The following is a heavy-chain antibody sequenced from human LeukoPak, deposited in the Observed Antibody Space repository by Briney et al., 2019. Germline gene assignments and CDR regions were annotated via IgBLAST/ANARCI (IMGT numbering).Heavy chain of an antibody. V-gene: IGHV4-39*07. CDR2: IYYSGST. CDR3: ARVGGTYYYGSGIDY. D-gene: IGHD3-10*01. Sequence: SETLSLTCTVSGGSISSSSYYWGWIRQPPGKGLEWIGSIYYSGSTYYNPSLKSRVTISVDTSKNQFSLKLSSVTAADTAVYYCARVGGTYYYGSGIDYWGQGTLVTVSS. J-gene: IGHJ4*02. CDR1: GGSISSSSYY.